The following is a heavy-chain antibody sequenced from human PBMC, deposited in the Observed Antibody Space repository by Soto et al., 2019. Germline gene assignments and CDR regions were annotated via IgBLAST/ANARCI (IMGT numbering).Heavy chain of an antibody. CDR2: IYYSGGA. CDR1: GGSVSSNSYY. J-gene: IGHJ4*02. V-gene: IGHV4-61*01. CDR3: AAGWNPRPLDY. Sequence: QVQLQESGPGLVKPSETLSLTCTVSGGSVSSNSYYWSWIRQPPGKGLEWIAYIYYSGGANYNPSLKSRVTISVDTSKNQFSLKLSSVTAAGTAVYYCAAGWNPRPLDYWGQGTLVTVSS. D-gene: IGHD1-1*01.